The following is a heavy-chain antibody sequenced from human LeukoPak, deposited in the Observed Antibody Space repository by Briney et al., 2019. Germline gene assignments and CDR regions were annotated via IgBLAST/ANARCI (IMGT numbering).Heavy chain of an antibody. CDR2: SNGGNGNT. CDR3: ARDSTGTGLLEY. D-gene: IGHD1-7*01. CDR1: GYTFTSYP. V-gene: IGHV1-3*02. J-gene: IGHJ4*02. Sequence: ASVTVSCKASGYTFTSYPIHWVRQAPGQRLEWMGWSNGGNGNTKYSQEFQDRVTITRDTSASKAYMELSSLRSEDMAVYYCARDSTGTGLLEYWGQGTLVTVSS.